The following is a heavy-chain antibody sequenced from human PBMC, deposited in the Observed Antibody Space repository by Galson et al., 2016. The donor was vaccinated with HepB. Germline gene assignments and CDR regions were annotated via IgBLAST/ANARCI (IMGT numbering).Heavy chain of an antibody. Sequence: SVKVSCKASRGSFSTYAISWVRQAPGQGLEWMGGIIPILGSADYAQKFQGRVTITADKSTSTAYMELSSLRSEDTAVYYCARESAISGVVSDNNWFDPWGQGTLVTVSS. J-gene: IGHJ5*02. CDR2: IIPILGSA. V-gene: IGHV1-69*10. CDR3: ARESAISGVVSDNNWFDP. CDR1: RGSFSTYA. D-gene: IGHD3-3*01.